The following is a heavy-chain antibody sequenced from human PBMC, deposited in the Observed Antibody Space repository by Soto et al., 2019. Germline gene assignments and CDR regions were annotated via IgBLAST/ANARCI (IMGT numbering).Heavy chain of an antibody. CDR1: IESISSSSYY. Sequence: SXTLSRTLRVYIESISSSSYYWGWIRQPPGKGLQWIGSIYYSGGTYYNPSFKVRVTISIDTSKNQFSLKLSSVTATDTAVYYCARQRTTVVTQAYFDHWGQGALVSVSS. V-gene: IGHV4-39*01. D-gene: IGHD2-21*02. CDR3: ARQRTTVVTQAYFDH. J-gene: IGHJ4*02. CDR2: IYYSGGT.